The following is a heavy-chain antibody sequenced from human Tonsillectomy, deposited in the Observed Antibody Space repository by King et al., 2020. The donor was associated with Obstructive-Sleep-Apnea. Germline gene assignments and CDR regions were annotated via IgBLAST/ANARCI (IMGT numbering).Heavy chain of an antibody. Sequence: VQLVESGAEVKKPGASVKVSCKASGYTFTGYHMHWVRQAPGQGLEWMGWINPNSGGTNYAQKFQGRVTMTRDTSISTAYMELSRLGSDDTVVYYCATVAVATATFYFDYWGQGTLVTVSS. CDR3: ATVAVATATFYFDY. CDR1: GYTFTGYH. CDR2: INPNSGGT. J-gene: IGHJ4*02. D-gene: IGHD4-17*01. V-gene: IGHV1-2*02.